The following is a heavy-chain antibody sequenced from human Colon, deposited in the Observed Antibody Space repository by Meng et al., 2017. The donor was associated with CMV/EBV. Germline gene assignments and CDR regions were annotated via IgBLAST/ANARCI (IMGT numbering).Heavy chain of an antibody. CDR2: ISKSDTYI. V-gene: IGHV3-21*01. J-gene: IGHJ4*02. CDR1: GFPFSDYS. CDR3: VTYAQEASFEY. Sequence: DVQLGGSGGGVDKPGGSRRLSCEVSGFPFSDYSMNWFRQAPGKGLEWVSSISKSDTYIFYKDSVKGRFTISRDNARNSVYLQMNSLRVEDTAVYYCVTYAQEASFEYWGQGTLVTVSS. D-gene: IGHD3-16*01.